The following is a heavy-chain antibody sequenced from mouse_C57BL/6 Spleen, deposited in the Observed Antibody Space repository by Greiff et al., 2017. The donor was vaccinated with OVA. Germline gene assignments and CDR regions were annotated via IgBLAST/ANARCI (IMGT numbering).Heavy chain of an antibody. D-gene: IGHD1-1*01. V-gene: IGHV5-17*01. CDR3: AILYYYGSSFLMDY. CDR1: GFTFSDYG. Sequence: EVQLVESGGGLVKPGGSLKLSCAASGFTFSDYGMHWVRQAPEKGLEWVAYISSGSSTIYYADTVKGRFTISRDNAKNTLFLQMTSLRSEDTAMYYCAILYYYGSSFLMDYWGQGTSVTVSS. J-gene: IGHJ4*01. CDR2: ISSGSSTI.